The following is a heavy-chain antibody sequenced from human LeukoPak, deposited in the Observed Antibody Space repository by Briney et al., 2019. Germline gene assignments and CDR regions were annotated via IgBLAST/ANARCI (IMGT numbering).Heavy chain of an antibody. CDR1: GYMFTNYG. CDR2: ISVYNGDT. V-gene: IGHV1-18*01. J-gene: IGHJ3*02. Sequence: ASVKVSCKASGYMFTNYGISWVRQGPGQGLEWMGWISVYNGDTNYAQKLQGRVTMTTDTSTSTAYMELRSPRSDDTAVYYCARGLQENLAWLQAFSAFDIWGQGTMVTVSS. CDR3: ARGLQENLAWLQAFSAFDI. D-gene: IGHD6-19*01.